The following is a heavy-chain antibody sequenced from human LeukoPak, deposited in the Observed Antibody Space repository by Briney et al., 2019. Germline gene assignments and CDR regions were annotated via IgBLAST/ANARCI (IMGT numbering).Heavy chain of an antibody. Sequence: SGPTLVNPTQTLTLTCTFSGFSLSTSGVGVGWIRQPPGKALEWLARIYWDDDKRYSPSLKSRLTITKDTSKNQVVLTMTNMDPVDTATYYCAHRPWEAAGRPFDYWGQGTLVTVSS. V-gene: IGHV2-5*02. CDR1: GFSLSTSGVG. D-gene: IGHD6-13*01. CDR3: AHRPWEAAGRPFDY. CDR2: IYWDDDK. J-gene: IGHJ4*02.